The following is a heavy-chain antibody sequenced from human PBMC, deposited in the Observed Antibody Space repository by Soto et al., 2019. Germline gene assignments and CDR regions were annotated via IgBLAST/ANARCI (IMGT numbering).Heavy chain of an antibody. Sequence: ASVKVSCKASGNTFTTYYVHWVRQAPGQGLEWMGVINPSDGGTSYAQKFQGRVTMTRDTSTSTVYMELSSLRSEDTAIYYCTRRGYCSGGSCPLGFDYWGQGTLVTVSS. CDR1: GNTFTTYY. V-gene: IGHV1-46*03. CDR3: TRRGYCSGGSCPLGFDY. J-gene: IGHJ4*02. CDR2: INPSDGGT. D-gene: IGHD2-15*01.